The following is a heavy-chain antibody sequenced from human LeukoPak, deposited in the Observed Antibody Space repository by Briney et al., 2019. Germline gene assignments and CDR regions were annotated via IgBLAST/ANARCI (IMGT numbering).Heavy chain of an antibody. Sequence: SETLSLTCTVSSGSISSYYWSWIRQPPGKGLEWIGYIYYSGSTNYNPSLKSRVTISVDTSKNQFSLKLSSVTAADTAVYYCASYGDYDNWFDPWGQGTLVTVSS. CDR2: IYYSGST. V-gene: IGHV4-59*01. CDR1: SGSISSYY. CDR3: ASYGDYDNWFDP. J-gene: IGHJ5*02. D-gene: IGHD4-17*01.